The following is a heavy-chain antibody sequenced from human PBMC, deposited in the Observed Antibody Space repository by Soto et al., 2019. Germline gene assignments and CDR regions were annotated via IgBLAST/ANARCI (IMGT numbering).Heavy chain of an antibody. D-gene: IGHD2-2*01. CDR2: IYYTGST. V-gene: IGHV4-59*01. Sequence: QVQLQESGPGLVKPSETLSLTCTVSGGSISSYYWSWIRQPPGKGLEWIGYIYYTGSTNYNPSLKSRVTISVDTSKSQFSLKLRSVTAADTAVYYCARDPHRYCSSTSCPSGGAFDIWGQGTIVTVSS. CDR3: ARDPHRYCSSTSCPSGGAFDI. CDR1: GGSISSYY. J-gene: IGHJ3*02.